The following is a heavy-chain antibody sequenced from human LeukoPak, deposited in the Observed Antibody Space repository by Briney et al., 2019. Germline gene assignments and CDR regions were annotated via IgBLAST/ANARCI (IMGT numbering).Heavy chain of an antibody. D-gene: IGHD5-24*01. CDR3: ARGRGDGYNWNY. Sequence: PSETLSLTCAVYGGSFSGYYWSWIRQPPGKGLEWIGEINHSGSTNYNPSLKSRVTISVDTSKNQFSLKLGSVTAADTAVYYCARGRGDGYNWNYWGQGTLVTVSS. CDR2: INHSGST. V-gene: IGHV4-34*01. CDR1: GGSFSGYY. J-gene: IGHJ4*02.